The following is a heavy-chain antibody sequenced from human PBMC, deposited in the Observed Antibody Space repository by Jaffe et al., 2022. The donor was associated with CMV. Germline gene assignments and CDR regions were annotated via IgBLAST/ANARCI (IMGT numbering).Heavy chain of an antibody. J-gene: IGHJ4*02. Sequence: EVQLVESGGGLVKPGGSLRLSCAASGFTFSSYSMNWVRQAPGKGLEWVSSISSSSSYIYYADSVKGRFTISRDNAKNSLYLQMNSLRAEDTAVYYCAREGAVVVAAFDYWGQGTLVTVSS. CDR2: ISSSSSYI. D-gene: IGHD2-15*01. V-gene: IGHV3-21*01. CDR3: AREGAVVVAAFDY. CDR1: GFTFSSYS.